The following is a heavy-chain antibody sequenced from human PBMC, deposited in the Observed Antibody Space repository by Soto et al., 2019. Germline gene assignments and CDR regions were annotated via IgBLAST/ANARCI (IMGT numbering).Heavy chain of an antibody. J-gene: IGHJ5*02. V-gene: IGHV2-26*01. CDR1: GGYVSNKTYY. D-gene: IGHD6-13*01. CDR2: IFSNDEK. CDR3: ARIAAAGATNWFDP. Sequence: LTCSVSGGYVSNKTYYWSWIRPPPGKALEWLAHIFSNDEKSYSTSLKSRLTISKDTSKSQVVLTMTNMDPVDTATYYCARIAAAGATNWFDPCGQGTRVTVSS.